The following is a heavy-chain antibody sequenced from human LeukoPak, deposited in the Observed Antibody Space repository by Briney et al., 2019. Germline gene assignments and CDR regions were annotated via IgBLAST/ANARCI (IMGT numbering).Heavy chain of an antibody. J-gene: IGHJ6*04. Sequence: GGSLRLFCAASGFTFSSYEMSWVRQAPGKGLEWLSYISPSGETIYWADSVRGRFTISRDNVKKFMYLQMNSLRAEDTAVYYCAELGITMIGGVWGKGTTVTISS. CDR2: ISPSGETI. V-gene: IGHV3-48*03. CDR3: AELGITMIGGV. D-gene: IGHD3-10*02. CDR1: GFTFSSYE.